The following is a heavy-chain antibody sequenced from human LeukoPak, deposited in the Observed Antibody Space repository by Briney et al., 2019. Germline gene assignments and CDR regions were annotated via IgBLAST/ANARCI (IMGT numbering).Heavy chain of an antibody. V-gene: IGHV1-46*01. CDR1: GYTFTSYY. D-gene: IGHD2/OR15-2a*01. CDR2: INPSGGST. CDR3: AVYTLGRAGPHDF. J-gene: IGHJ4*02. Sequence: ASVKVSCKASGYTFTSYYMHWVRQAPGQGLEWMGIINPSGGSTSYAQKFQGRFTMTRDTSTSTVYMELSSLRSEDTAVYYCAVYTLGRAGPHDFWGQGTLVTVSS.